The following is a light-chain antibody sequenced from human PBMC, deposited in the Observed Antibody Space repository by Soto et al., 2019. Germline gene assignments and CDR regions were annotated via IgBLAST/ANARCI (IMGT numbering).Light chain of an antibody. CDR3: QSYDSSLSGYV. J-gene: IGLJ1*01. CDR2: SND. CDR1: TSNIGTNT. V-gene: IGLV1-44*01. Sequence: QSVLTQSPSASGTPGQRVSISCSGSTSNIGTNTVSWYQHVPGTAPKLLIYSNDQRPSAVPGRFSGSKSGTSASLAISGLQAEDEGDYYCQSYDSSLSGYVFGTGTKVTVL.